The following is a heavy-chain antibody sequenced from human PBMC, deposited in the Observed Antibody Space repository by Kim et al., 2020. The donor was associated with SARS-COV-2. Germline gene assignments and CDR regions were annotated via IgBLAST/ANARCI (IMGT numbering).Heavy chain of an antibody. Sequence: NPSLKSPVHISVDTSKNQFSLGVNAVTAADTAVYYCARDKGGSSWTLFDYWGRGTLVTVSS. D-gene: IGHD6-13*01. CDR3: ARDKGGSSWTLFDY. V-gene: IGHV4-59*01. J-gene: IGHJ4*02.